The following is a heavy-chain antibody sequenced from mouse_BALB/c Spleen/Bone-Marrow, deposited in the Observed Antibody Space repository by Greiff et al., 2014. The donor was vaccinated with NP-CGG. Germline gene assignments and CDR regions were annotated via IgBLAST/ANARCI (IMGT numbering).Heavy chain of an antibody. CDR1: GYSFTGYN. Sequence: EVQRVESGPELEKPGASVKISCKASGYSFTGYNMNWVKQNNGKSLEWIGNIDPYYGGISYNQKFKGKATLTVDKSSNTAYMRLKSLTSEDSAIYYCAISIEYRPLVYWGQGTLVTVSA. D-gene: IGHD2-14*01. J-gene: IGHJ3*01. CDR2: IDPYYGGI. CDR3: AISIEYRPLVY. V-gene: IGHV1-39*01.